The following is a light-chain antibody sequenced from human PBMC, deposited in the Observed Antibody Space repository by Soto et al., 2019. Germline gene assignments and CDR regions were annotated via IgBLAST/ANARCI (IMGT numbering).Light chain of an antibody. CDR1: QSVSSN. Sequence: EIVMTQSPATLSVSPVERATLSCRSSQSVSSNLAWYQQKPGQAPRLLIYGASTRATGIPARFSGSGSGTEFTLTISSLQSEDFAVYYCQQYNNWPIIFGQGTRLEIK. V-gene: IGKV3-15*01. CDR3: QQYNNWPII. J-gene: IGKJ5*01. CDR2: GAS.